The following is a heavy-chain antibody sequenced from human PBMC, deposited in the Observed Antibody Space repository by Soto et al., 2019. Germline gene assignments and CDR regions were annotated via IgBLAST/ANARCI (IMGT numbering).Heavy chain of an antibody. CDR3: ARAGGCSGGSCYSDSGYY. CDR2: INHSGST. V-gene: IGHV4-34*01. D-gene: IGHD2-15*01. J-gene: IGHJ4*02. CDR1: GGSFSGYY. Sequence: SETLSLTCAVYGGSFSGYYWSWIRQPPGKGLEWIGEINHSGSTNYNPSLKSRVTISVDTSKNQFSLKLSSVTAADTAVYYCARAGGCSGGSCYSDSGYYWGQGTLVTVSS.